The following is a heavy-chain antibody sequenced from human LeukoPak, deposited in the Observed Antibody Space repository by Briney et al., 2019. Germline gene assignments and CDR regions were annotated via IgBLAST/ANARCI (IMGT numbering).Heavy chain of an antibody. V-gene: IGHV1-2*02. CDR3: ARRDILTGYYIRVDWFDP. J-gene: IGHJ5*02. CDR1: GYTFTGYY. D-gene: IGHD3-9*01. Sequence: ASVKVSCKASGYTFTGYYMHWVRQAPGQGLEWMGWINPNSGGTNYAQKFQGRVTMTGDTSISTAYMELSRLRSDDTAVYYCARRDILTGYYIRVDWFDPWGQGTLVTVSS. CDR2: INPNSGGT.